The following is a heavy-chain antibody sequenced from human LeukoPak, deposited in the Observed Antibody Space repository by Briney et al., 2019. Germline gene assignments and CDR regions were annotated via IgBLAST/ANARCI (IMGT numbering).Heavy chain of an antibody. Sequence: SETLSLTCAGYGGSFSGYYWSWIRQAPGKGLEGIGEINHSGSTNYNPSLKSRVTISVDTSKNQFSLKLSSVTAADTAVYYCARGGYYDFWSGYYSESSFDYWGQGTLVTVSS. J-gene: IGHJ4*02. CDR1: GGSFSGYY. CDR2: INHSGST. D-gene: IGHD3-3*01. V-gene: IGHV4-34*01. CDR3: ARGGYYDFWSGYYSESSFDY.